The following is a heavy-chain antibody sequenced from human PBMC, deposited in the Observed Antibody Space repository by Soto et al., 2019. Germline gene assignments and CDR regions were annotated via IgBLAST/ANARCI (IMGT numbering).Heavy chain of an antibody. D-gene: IGHD4-17*01. J-gene: IGHJ1*01. CDR1: GFTVSSNY. Sequence: PGGSLRLSCAASGFTVSSNYMSWVRQAPGKGLEWVSVIYSDGSTYYADSVKGRFTISRDNSKNTLYLQMNSLRAADTAVYYCARLVTTVMNRYFQHWGQGTLVTVSS. CDR3: ARLVTTVMNRYFQH. V-gene: IGHV3-66*04. CDR2: IYSDGST.